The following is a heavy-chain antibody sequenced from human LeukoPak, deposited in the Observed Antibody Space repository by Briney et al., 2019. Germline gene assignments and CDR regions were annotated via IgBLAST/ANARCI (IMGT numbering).Heavy chain of an antibody. CDR1: GGSISSSSYY. CDR2: IYYSGST. D-gene: IGHD5-12*01. CDR3: ARDGDSGYDSPIDY. Sequence: SETLSLTCTVSGGSISSSSYYWGWIRQPPGKGLEWIGSIYYSGSTYYNPSLKSRVTISVDTSKNQFSLKLSSVTAADTAVYYCARDGDSGYDSPIDYWGQGTLVTVSS. J-gene: IGHJ4*02. V-gene: IGHV4-39*02.